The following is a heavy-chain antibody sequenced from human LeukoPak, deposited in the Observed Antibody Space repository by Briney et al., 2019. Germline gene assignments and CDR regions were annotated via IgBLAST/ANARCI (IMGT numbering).Heavy chain of an antibody. J-gene: IGHJ5*02. V-gene: IGHV4-34*01. CDR1: GGSFSDSY. CDR3: ASYYYGSGSNNWFDP. Sequence: PSETLSLTCAVYGGSFSDSYWSWIRQPPGKGLEWIGEINHSGSTNYNPSLKSRVTISVDTSKNQFSLKLSSVTAADTAVYYCASYYYGSGSNNWFDPWGQGTLVTVSS. D-gene: IGHD3-10*01. CDR2: INHSGST.